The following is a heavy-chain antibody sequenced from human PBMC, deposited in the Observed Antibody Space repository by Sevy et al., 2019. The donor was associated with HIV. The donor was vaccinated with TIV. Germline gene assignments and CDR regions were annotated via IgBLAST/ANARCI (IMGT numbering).Heavy chain of an antibody. CDR1: GYTFTSYA. V-gene: IGHV1-3*01. CDR3: ARGRGSSNYYYYMDV. J-gene: IGHJ6*03. Sequence: ASVKVSCKASGYTFTSYAMHWVRQAPGQRLEWMGWINAGNGNTKYSQKFQGRVTITRDTPASTAYMELSSLRSEETAVYYCARGRGSSNYYYYMDVWGKGTTVTVSS. D-gene: IGHD1-26*01. CDR2: INAGNGNT.